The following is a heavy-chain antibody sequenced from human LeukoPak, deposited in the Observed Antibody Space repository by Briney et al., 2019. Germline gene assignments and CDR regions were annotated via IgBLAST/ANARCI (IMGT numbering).Heavy chain of an antibody. CDR3: ARGRSRMEWFRAFDI. CDR2: IYYSGST. D-gene: IGHD3-3*01. J-gene: IGHJ3*02. CDR1: GGSISSGGYY. Sequence: RSSETLSLTCTVSGGSISSGGYYWSWIRQHPGKGLEWIGYIYYSGSTYYNPPLKSRVTISVDTSKNQFSLKLSSVTAADTAVYYCARGRSRMEWFRAFDIWGQGTIVTVSS. V-gene: IGHV4-31*03.